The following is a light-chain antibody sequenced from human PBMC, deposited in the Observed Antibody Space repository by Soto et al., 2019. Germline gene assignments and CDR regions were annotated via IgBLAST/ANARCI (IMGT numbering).Light chain of an antibody. J-gene: IGKJ3*01. CDR3: QQSNSFPFT. CDR1: QGIRSW. V-gene: IGKV1-12*01. CDR2: GAT. Sequence: DIQITQSPSSVSASVGDRVTITCRASQGIRSWLAWYQQKPGKAPKVLIHGATSLQSGVSSRFSGSGSGTEFTLTISSLQPEDFATYFCQQSNSFPFTFGPGTKVDI.